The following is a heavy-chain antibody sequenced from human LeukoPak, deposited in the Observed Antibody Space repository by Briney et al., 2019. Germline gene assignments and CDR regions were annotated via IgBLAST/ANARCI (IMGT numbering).Heavy chain of an antibody. CDR3: VRDRCSSTSCHDSPNWFDP. D-gene: IGHD2-2*01. CDR2: IIPIFGTA. Sequence: EASVKVSCKASGYTFTSYGISWVRQAPGQGLEWMGGIIPIFGTANYAQKFQGRVTITTDESTSTAYMELSSLRAEDTALYYCVRDRCSSTSCHDSPNWFDPWGQGTLVTVSS. J-gene: IGHJ5*02. V-gene: IGHV1-69*05. CDR1: GYTFTSYG.